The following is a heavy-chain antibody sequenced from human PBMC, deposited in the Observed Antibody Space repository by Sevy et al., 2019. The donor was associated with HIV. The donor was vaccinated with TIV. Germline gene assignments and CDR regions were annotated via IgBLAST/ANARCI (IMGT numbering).Heavy chain of an antibody. Sequence: SETLSLTCTVSGGLISSYYWNWIRQPPEKGLEWIGYFYYSGNTNYNPSLKSRVTISLDMSKNQFSLKLSSVTAADTAVYYCATGVAAADNWFDPWGQGTLVTVSS. V-gene: IGHV4-59*01. CDR3: ATGVAAADNWFDP. D-gene: IGHD6-13*01. J-gene: IGHJ5*02. CDR2: FYYSGNT. CDR1: GGLISSYY.